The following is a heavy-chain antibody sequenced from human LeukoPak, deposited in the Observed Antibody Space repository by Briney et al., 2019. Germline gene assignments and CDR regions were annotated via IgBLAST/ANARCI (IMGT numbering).Heavy chain of an antibody. D-gene: IGHD1-7*01. V-gene: IGHV4-59*01. CDR3: ARDVSGTTHAFDI. J-gene: IGHJ3*02. CDR1: VGSISSYY. Sequence: SSETLSLTCTVSVGSISSYYWSWIRQPPGKGLEWIGYIYYSGSTNYNPSLKSRVTISVDTSKNQFSLKLSSVTAADTAVYYCARDVSGTTHAFDIWGQGTMVTVSS. CDR2: IYYSGST.